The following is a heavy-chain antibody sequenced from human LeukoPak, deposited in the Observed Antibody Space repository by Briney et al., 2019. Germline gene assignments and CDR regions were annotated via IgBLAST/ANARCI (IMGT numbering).Heavy chain of an antibody. CDR1: APSFTSYA. CDR3: ARGGRGSFDY. CDR2: ISIKVGNT. J-gene: IGHJ4*02. Sequence: GRSLRPSCAAAAPSFTSYAMHWVRQAPGEGLEYVSAISIKVGNTYYANSVKGRFTIYRNSSKNTPYLQIASLRPEEMAGYDCARGGRGSFDYWGQGTVVTVSA. V-gene: IGHV3-64*01. D-gene: IGHD2-15*01.